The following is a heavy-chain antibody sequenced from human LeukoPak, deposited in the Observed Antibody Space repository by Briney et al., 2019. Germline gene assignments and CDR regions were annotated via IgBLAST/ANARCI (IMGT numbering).Heavy chain of an antibody. CDR2: INSDGSWT. CDR3: VPEEKYSSGWFHFDS. D-gene: IGHD6-19*01. CDR1: GSYW. J-gene: IGHJ4*02. V-gene: IGHV3-74*01. Sequence: GGSLRLSCAASGSYWMHWVRQAPGKGLVWVSHINSDGSWTGYADSVKGRFTISKDNAKNTVYLQMSSLRAEDTAMYYCVPEEKYSSGWFHFDSWGLGTLVTVSS.